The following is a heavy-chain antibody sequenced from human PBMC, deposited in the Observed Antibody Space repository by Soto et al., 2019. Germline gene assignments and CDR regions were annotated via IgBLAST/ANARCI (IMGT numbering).Heavy chain of an antibody. D-gene: IGHD6-13*01. Sequence: PGGSLRLSCAASGFTFSGSAVHWVRQASGKGLEWVGRIRSKANSYATAYAASVKGRFTISRDDSKNTAYLQMNSLKTEDTAVYYCTTGAVSSSWGYWGQGTLVTVSS. CDR1: GFTFSGSA. CDR3: TTGAVSSSWGY. V-gene: IGHV3-73*01. CDR2: IRSKANSYAT. J-gene: IGHJ4*02.